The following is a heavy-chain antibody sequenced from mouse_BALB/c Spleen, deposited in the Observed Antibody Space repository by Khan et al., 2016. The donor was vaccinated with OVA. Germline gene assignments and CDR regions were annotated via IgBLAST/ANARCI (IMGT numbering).Heavy chain of an antibody. CDR2: IAPGSSNA. Sequence: DLVKPGASVKLSCKASGYTFTSYWINWIKQRPGQGLEWIGRIAPGSSNAYYNAMFRGKATLTVDTSSSTAYIQLDSLSSEDSAVYFWARENYYGRSCYAMDYRGQGTSVTVSS. D-gene: IGHD1-1*01. CDR1: GYTFTSYW. CDR3: ARENYYGRSCYAMDY. V-gene: IGHV1S41*01. J-gene: IGHJ4*01.